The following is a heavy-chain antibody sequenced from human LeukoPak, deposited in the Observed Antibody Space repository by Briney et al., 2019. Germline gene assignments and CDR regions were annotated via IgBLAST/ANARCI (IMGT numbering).Heavy chain of an antibody. D-gene: IGHD6-6*01. Sequence: SETLSLTCTVSGGSISSYYWSWIRQPPGKGLEWIGYIYYSGSTNYNPSLKSRVTISVDTSKNQFSLKLSSVTAADTAVYYCARRKPGIAARVFDYWGQGTLVTVSS. J-gene: IGHJ4*02. CDR3: ARRKPGIAARVFDY. V-gene: IGHV4-59*08. CDR2: IYYSGST. CDR1: GGSISSYY.